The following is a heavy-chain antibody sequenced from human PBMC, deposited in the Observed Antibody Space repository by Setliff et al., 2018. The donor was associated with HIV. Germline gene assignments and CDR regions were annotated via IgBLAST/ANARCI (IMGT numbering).Heavy chain of an antibody. V-gene: IGHV4-4*07. CDR2: TSSSGPT. J-gene: IGHJ4*02. Sequence: SETLSLTCTVSGDSINTHYWSWLRQPAGKRLEWIGRTSSSGPTNPAFKSRVTMSEDTSRNQVSLKLISVTAADSAIYYCARDGEYFDQWGQGVMVTVS. CDR3: ARDGEYFDQ. CDR1: GDSINTHY.